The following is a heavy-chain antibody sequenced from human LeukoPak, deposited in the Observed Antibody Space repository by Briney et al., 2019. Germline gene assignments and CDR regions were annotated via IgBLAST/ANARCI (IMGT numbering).Heavy chain of an antibody. V-gene: IGHV4-61*02. J-gene: IGHJ4*02. D-gene: IGHD6-13*01. CDR2: IYTSGST. CDR1: GGSISSGSYY. Sequence: SETLSLTCTVSGGSISSGSYYWSWIRQPAGKGLEWIGRIYTSGSTNYNPSLKSRVTISVDTSKNQFSLKLSSVTAADTAVYYCARDRPGGSSLDYWGQGTLVTVSS. CDR3: ARDRPGGSSLDY.